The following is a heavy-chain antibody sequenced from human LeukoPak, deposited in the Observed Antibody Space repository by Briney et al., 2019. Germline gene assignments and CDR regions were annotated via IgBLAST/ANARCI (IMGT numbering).Heavy chain of an antibody. V-gene: IGHV3-30-3*01. CDR2: ISYDGSKR. Sequence: KAGGSLRLSCAASGFTFSTYAVHWVRQAPGKGLEWVAVISYDGSKRYYADSVKGRFTISRDNSKTAFLQMNSLRAEDTAVYYCARDYDTSGSYFDFFDYWGQGTLVTVSS. J-gene: IGHJ4*02. CDR3: ARDYDTSGSYFDFFDY. D-gene: IGHD3-22*01. CDR1: GFTFSTYA.